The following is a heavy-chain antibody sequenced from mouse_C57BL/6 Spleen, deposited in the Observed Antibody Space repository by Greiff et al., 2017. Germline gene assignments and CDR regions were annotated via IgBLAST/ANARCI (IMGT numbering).Heavy chain of an antibody. D-gene: IGHD2-4*01. V-gene: IGHV1-80*01. CDR1: GYAFSSYW. Sequence: VQLVESGAELVKPGASVKISCKASGYAFSSYWMNWVKQRPGKGLEWIGQIYPGDGDTNYNGKFKGKATLTADKSSSTAYMQLSSLTSEDSAVYFCARVYDYDRPWFAYWGQGTLVTVSA. J-gene: IGHJ3*01. CDR3: ARVYDYDRPWFAY. CDR2: IYPGDGDT.